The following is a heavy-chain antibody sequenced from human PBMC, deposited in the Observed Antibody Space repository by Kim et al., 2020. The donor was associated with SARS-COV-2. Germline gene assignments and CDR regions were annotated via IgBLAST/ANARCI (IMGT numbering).Heavy chain of an antibody. Sequence: YAQKFQGRVTMTRDTSTSTVYMELSSLRAEDTAVYYCAREEFGELLTDPHWGQGTLVTVSS. V-gene: IGHV1-46*01. CDR3: AREEFGELLTDPH. J-gene: IGHJ4*02. D-gene: IGHD3-10*01.